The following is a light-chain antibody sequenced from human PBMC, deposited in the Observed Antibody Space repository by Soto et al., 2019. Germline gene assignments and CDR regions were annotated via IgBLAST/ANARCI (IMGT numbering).Light chain of an antibody. V-gene: IGKV1-39*01. Sequence: DIQMTQSPSSLSASVGDRVTITCRASQSISTSLNWYQQKPGKAPKLLIYAASSLQSGVPSRFSGSGSGTDFTLTISSLQSEDFATYFCQHSYSTPWTFGQGTKVEIK. CDR3: QHSYSTPWT. CDR2: AAS. J-gene: IGKJ1*01. CDR1: QSISTS.